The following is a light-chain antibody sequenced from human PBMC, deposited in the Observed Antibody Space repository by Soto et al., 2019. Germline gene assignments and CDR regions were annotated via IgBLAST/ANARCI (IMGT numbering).Light chain of an antibody. V-gene: IGKV1-39*01. CDR1: QSISGY. Sequence: DIQVTQSPSSLSASVGDRVTISCRASQSISGYLNWYQQKPGKAPNLLIFDASSMQSGVPSRFSGRGSGAEYTLIISSLQPEDFATYFCQHNYSNFPFTFGQGTRLEIK. J-gene: IGKJ5*01. CDR2: DAS. CDR3: QHNYSNFPFT.